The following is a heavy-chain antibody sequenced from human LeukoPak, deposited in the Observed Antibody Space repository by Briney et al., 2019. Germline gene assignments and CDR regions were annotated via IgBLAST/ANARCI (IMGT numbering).Heavy chain of an antibody. CDR1: GFTVSSNY. V-gene: IGHV3-30*02. CDR3: AKDYNRAYYYGSGFDY. CDR2: IRYDGSKK. D-gene: IGHD3-10*01. J-gene: IGHJ4*02. Sequence: GGSLRLSCAASGFTVSSNYMNWVRQAPGKGLEWVAFIRYDGSKKYSADSVKGRFTISRDNSKNTLYLQMNSLRAEDTAVYYCAKDYNRAYYYGSGFDYWGQGTLVTVSS.